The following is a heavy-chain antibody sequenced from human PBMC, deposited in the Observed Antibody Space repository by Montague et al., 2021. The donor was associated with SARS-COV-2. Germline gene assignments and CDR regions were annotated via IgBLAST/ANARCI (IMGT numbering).Heavy chain of an antibody. J-gene: IGHJ6*02. CDR3: ARGSLGDSGRDPYGMDV. D-gene: IGHD3-16*01. Sequence: SETLSLTCTVSGGSISSHDYYWSWIRQPPGKGLEWIGYIYYSGSTNYNPSLKSRVTISIDASKNQFSLKLSSVTAADTAVYYCARGSLGDSGRDPYGMDVWGQGTTVTVSS. V-gene: IGHV4-61*08. CDR1: GGSISSHDYY. CDR2: IYYSGST.